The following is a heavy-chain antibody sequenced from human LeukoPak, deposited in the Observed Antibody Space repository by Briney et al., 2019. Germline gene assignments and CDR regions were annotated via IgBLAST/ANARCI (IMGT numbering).Heavy chain of an antibody. CDR1: GGTFSSYA. D-gene: IGHD1-26*01. Sequence: GASVKVSCKASGGTFSSYAISWVRQAPGQGLEWMGGIIPIFGTANYAQKFQGRVTITADESTSTAYMEMSSLRSEDTAVYYCARDDVGAPSVWGQGTLVSLSS. CDR3: ARDDVGAPSV. J-gene: IGHJ4*02. CDR2: IIPIFGTA. V-gene: IGHV1-69*13.